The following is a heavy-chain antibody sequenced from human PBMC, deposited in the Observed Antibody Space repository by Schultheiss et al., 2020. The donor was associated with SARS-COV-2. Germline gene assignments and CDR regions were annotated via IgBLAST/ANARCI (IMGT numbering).Heavy chain of an antibody. J-gene: IGHJ3*02. CDR2: ISSSGSTI. V-gene: IGHV3-48*03. CDR3: ASNTDYCSGDSCYRDAFDI. Sequence: GGSLRLSCAASGFTFSSYEMNWVRQAPGKGLEWVSYISSSGSTIYYVDSVKGRFTVSRDNAKNTLYLQMNSLRAEDTAVYYCASNTDYCSGDSCYRDAFDIWGQGTMVTVSS. CDR1: GFTFSSYE. D-gene: IGHD2-15*01.